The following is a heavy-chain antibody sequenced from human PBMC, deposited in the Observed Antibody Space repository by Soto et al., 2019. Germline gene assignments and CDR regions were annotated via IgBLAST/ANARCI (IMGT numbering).Heavy chain of an antibody. V-gene: IGHV3-30*18. CDR2: ISYDGSNK. CDR1: GFTFSSYG. CDR3: AKERELWSHYYYYGMDV. D-gene: IGHD5-18*01. J-gene: IGHJ6*02. Sequence: LRLSCAASGFTFSSYGMHWVRQAPGKGLEWVAVISYDGSNKYYADSVKGRFTISRDNSKNTLYLQMNSLRAEDTAVYYCAKERELWSHYYYYGMDVWGQGTTVTVSS.